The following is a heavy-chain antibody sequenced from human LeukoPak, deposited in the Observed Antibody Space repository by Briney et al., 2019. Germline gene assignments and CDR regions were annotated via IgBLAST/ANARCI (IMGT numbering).Heavy chain of an antibody. CDR2: INPNSGGT. D-gene: IGHD3-9*01. CDR3: ARDIPYYDILTGYYP. CDR1: GYTFTGYY. Sequence: ASVKVSCKASGYTFTGYYMHWVRQAPGQGLEWMGRINPNSGGTNYAQKFQGRVTMTRDTSISTAYMELSRLRSDDTAVYYCARDIPYYDILTGYYPWGQGTLVTVSS. V-gene: IGHV1-2*06. J-gene: IGHJ5*02.